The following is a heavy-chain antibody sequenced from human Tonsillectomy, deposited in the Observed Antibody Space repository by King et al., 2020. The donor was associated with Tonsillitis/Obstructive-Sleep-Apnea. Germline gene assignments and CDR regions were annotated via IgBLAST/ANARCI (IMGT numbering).Heavy chain of an antibody. D-gene: IGHD2-8*01. CDR3: AREMYLDAFDI. Sequence: VQLVESGGGLVQPGGSLRLSCAASGFTFSSYWMHWVRQAPGKGLVWVSRINSDGSSTSYADSAKGRFTISRDNAKNTLYLQMNSLRVEDTAVYYCAREMYLDAFDIWGQGTMVTVCS. CDR1: GFTFSSYW. J-gene: IGHJ3*02. V-gene: IGHV3-74*01. CDR2: INSDGSST.